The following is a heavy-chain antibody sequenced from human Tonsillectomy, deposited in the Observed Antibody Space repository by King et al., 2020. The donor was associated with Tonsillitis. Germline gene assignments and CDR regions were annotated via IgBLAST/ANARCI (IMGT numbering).Heavy chain of an antibody. V-gene: IGHV1-2*02. D-gene: IGHD3-10*01. CDR3: ARDALAPGNAFDI. Sequence: GQLVQSGAEVKKPGASVKVSCKAFEYTFTDYYIHWVRQAPGQGLEWMGWINSNTVDTKDAQKFQGRVTMNRDTSITTAYMELNWLRSDDTSVYYCARDALAPGNAFDIWGQGTVVTVSS. CDR1: EYTFTDYY. CDR2: INSNTVDT. J-gene: IGHJ3*02.